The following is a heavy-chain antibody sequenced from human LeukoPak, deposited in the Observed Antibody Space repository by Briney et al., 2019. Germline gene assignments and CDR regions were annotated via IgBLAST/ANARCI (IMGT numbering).Heavy chain of an antibody. CDR3: GKDLTPGGLES. CDR1: GFSLSSYS. V-gene: IGHV3-48*04. D-gene: IGHD3-9*01. CDR2: IHSSGGII. J-gene: IGHJ4*02. Sequence: GGSLRLSCVASGFSLSSYSMNWVRQAPGKGLEWISFIHSSGGIIFYAESVKGRFTISRDNAKNSLFLQMNSLRVEDTALYYCGKDLTPGGLESWGQGTLVSVSS.